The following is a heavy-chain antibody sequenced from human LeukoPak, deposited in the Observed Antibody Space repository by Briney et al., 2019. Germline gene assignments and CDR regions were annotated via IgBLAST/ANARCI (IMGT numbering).Heavy chain of an antibody. V-gene: IGHV3-7*04. D-gene: IGHD5-24*01. J-gene: IGHJ4*02. CDR1: GFPFSSYW. Sequence: GGSLRLSCVASGFPFSSYWMTWVRQAPGKGLEWVANIKQDGSKKSYVDSVKGRFTISRDNAKNSLYLQMNSLRAEDTAIYYCTRVGYIDEGIDYWGQGTPVTVSS. CDR3: TRVGYIDEGIDY. CDR2: IKQDGSKK.